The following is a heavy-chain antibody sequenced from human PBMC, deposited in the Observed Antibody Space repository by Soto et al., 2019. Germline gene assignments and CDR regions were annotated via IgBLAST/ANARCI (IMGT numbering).Heavy chain of an antibody. J-gene: IGHJ4*02. CDR3: ARDRYRGCDY. D-gene: IGHD3-16*02. V-gene: IGHV3-74*01. CDR2: INSDGTAE. Sequence: VQLVDSGGGLVQPGGSLTLSCAASGFMFSAYWMNWVRQAPGKGPVWVARINSDGTAEYYADSVKGRFTFSRHNTKITLDLPIESLRVGDEAVYYCARDRYRGCDYWGQGTLVTVSS. CDR1: GFMFSAYW.